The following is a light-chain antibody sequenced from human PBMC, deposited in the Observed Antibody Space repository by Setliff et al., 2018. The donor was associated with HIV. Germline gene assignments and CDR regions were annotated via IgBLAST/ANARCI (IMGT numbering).Light chain of an antibody. Sequence: QSVLTQPASVSGSPGQSITISCTGSSSDIGSYDSISWYQQLPGKAPEVVIFDVTSRPSGVSVRFSGSKSGNTASLTISGLQAEDEGDYYCSSHKISTTVFGGGTKVTVL. CDR1: SSDIGSYDS. V-gene: IGLV2-14*01. J-gene: IGLJ2*01. CDR2: DVT. CDR3: SSHKISTTV.